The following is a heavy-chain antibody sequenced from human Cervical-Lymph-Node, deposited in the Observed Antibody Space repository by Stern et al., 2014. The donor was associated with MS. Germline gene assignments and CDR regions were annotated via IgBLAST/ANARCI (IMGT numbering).Heavy chain of an antibody. CDR3: ASSPLIVVVVAAID. D-gene: IGHD2-15*01. V-gene: IGHV4-39*01. CDR2: VFYSGST. CDR1: GGSISNSSFY. J-gene: IGHJ4*02. Sequence: VQLVESGPGLVKPSETLSLTCTVSGGSISNSSFYWGWIRQPPGKGLEWIGSVFYSGSTYYNPSLKSRVTISVDTSKNQFSLNLNSVTVADTAVYYCASSPLIVVVVAAIDWGQETLVTVSS.